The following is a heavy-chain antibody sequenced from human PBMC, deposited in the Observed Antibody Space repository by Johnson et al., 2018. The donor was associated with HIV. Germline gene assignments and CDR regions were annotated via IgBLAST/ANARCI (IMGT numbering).Heavy chain of an antibody. J-gene: IGHJ3*01. Sequence: QVQSVESGGGVVQPGRSLRLSCAASGFTFSSYAMHWVRQAPGKGLEWVAVISYDGSNKYYADSVKGRFTISRDNSKNTVFLQMDSLRGEDTAVYYCARDPGNGGRPFDAFDVWGQGTMVTVSS. D-gene: IGHD4-23*01. CDR2: ISYDGSNK. V-gene: IGHV3-30*04. CDR1: GFTFSSYA. CDR3: ARDPGNGGRPFDAFDV.